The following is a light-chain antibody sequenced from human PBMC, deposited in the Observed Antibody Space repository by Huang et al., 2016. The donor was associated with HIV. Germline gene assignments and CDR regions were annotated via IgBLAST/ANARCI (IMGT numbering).Light chain of an antibody. J-gene: IGKJ1*01. Sequence: DVVMTQLPLSLPVALGQPASIFCKSSQSLVSSDGNTSLNWFQQRPGQPPRRLIYQVSNRDTGVPDRFSGSGSCTHFALRINRVEAEDVAIYYCMQGTHWPGTFGQGTKMEI. V-gene: IGKV2-30*01. CDR1: QSLVSSDGNTS. CDR2: QVS. CDR3: MQGTHWPGT.